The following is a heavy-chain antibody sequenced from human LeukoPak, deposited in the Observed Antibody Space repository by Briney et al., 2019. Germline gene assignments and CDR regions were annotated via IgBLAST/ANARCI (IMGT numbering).Heavy chain of an antibody. CDR1: GFTFSSYA. J-gene: IGHJ4*02. CDR3: ARGGNYYDSSGSNYRLDY. V-gene: IGHV3-30*04. CDR2: ISYDGSNK. Sequence: PGGSLRLSCAASGFTFSSYAMHWVRQAPGKGLEWVAVISYDGSNKYYADSVKGRSTISRDNSKNTLYLQMNSLRAEDTAVYYCARGGNYYDSSGSNYRLDYWGQGTLVTVSS. D-gene: IGHD3-22*01.